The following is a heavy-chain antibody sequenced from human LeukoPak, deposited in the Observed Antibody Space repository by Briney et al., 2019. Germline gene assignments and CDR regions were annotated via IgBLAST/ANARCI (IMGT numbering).Heavy chain of an antibody. D-gene: IGHD2-15*01. V-gene: IGHV4-31*03. CDR1: GGSISSGGYY. CDR3: ARDQISRYCSGGSCYGYYYGMDV. J-gene: IGHJ6*02. Sequence: SQTLSLTCTVSGGSISSGGYYWSWIRQHPGTGLEWLGYIYYSGSTYYNPSLKSRVTISVDTSKNQFSLKLSSVTAADTAVYYCARDQISRYCSGGSCYGYYYGMDVWGQGTTVTVSS. CDR2: IYYSGST.